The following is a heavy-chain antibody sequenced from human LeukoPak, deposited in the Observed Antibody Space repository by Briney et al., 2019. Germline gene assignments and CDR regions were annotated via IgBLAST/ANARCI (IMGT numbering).Heavy chain of an antibody. CDR1: EFTFSSYW. J-gene: IGHJ4*02. Sequence: GGSLRLSCAASEFTFSSYWMHWVRQAPGKGLVWVSRINSDGSSTSYADSVKGRFTISRDSAKNTLYLQINSLRAEDTAVYYCARDKDYDGSFDYWGQGTLVTVSS. D-gene: IGHD4-23*01. CDR3: ARDKDYDGSFDY. V-gene: IGHV3-74*01. CDR2: INSDGSST.